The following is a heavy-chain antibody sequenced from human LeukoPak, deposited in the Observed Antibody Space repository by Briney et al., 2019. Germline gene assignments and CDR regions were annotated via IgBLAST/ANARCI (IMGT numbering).Heavy chain of an antibody. Sequence: GGSLRLSCAASGFTFSSYSMNWVRQAPGKGLEWVSYISSSSSTIYYADSVKGRFTISRDNAKNSLYLQMNSLRDEDTAVYYCARDPPYYYDSSGYSGYGMDVWGQGTTVTVSS. D-gene: IGHD3-22*01. CDR1: GFTFSSYS. J-gene: IGHJ6*02. CDR2: ISSSSSTI. V-gene: IGHV3-48*02. CDR3: ARDPPYYYDSSGYSGYGMDV.